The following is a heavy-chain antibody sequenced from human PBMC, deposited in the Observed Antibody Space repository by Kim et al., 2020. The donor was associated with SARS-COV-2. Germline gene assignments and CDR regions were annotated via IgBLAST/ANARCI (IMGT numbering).Heavy chain of an antibody. CDR2: ISSSGSTI. CDR3: ARGGGYCSSTSCYSGWFDP. V-gene: IGHV3-11*01. J-gene: IGHJ5*02. CDR1: GFTFSDYY. Sequence: GGSLRLSCAASGFTFSDYYMSWIRQAPGKGLEWVSYISSSGSTIYYADSVKGRFTISRDNAKNSLYLQMNSLRAEDTAVYYCARGGGYCSSTSCYSGWFDPWGQGTLVTVSS. D-gene: IGHD2-2*02.